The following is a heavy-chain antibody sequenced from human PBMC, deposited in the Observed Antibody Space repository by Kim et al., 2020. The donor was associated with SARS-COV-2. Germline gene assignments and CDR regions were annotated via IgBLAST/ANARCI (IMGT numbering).Heavy chain of an antibody. CDR2: IIPIFGTA. D-gene: IGHD2-15*01. Sequence: SVKVSCKASGGTFSSYAISWVRQAPGQGLEWMGGIIPIFGTANYAQKFQGRVTITADESTSTAYMELSSLRSEDTAVYYCARVPRAGYCSGGSCFLDAFDIWGQGTMVTVSS. V-gene: IGHV1-69*13. CDR3: ARVPRAGYCSGGSCFLDAFDI. CDR1: GGTFSSYA. J-gene: IGHJ3*02.